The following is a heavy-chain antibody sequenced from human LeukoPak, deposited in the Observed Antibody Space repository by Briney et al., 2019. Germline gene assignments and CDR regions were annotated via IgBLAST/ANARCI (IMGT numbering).Heavy chain of an antibody. CDR2: INPNTGAT. CDR3: VTLLSNAAFDY. D-gene: IGHD6-25*01. V-gene: IGHV1-2*02. CDR1: GYTFTNYG. Sequence: ASVKVSCKASGYTFTNYGISWVRQAPGQGLEWMGWINPNTGATNYAQKFQGRVTMTTDTSISTAYMELSRLRSDDTAVYYCVTLLSNAAFDYWGQGTLVTVSS. J-gene: IGHJ4*02.